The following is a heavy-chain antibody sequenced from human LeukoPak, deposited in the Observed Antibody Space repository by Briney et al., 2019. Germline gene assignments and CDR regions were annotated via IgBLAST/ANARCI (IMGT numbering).Heavy chain of an antibody. J-gene: IGHJ4*02. CDR1: DSTFTRYG. D-gene: IGHD3-3*01. Sequence: ASVKVSCKASDSTFTRYGISWVRQATGQGLEWMGWMNPNSGNTGYAQKFQGRVTITRNTSISTAYMELSSLRSEDTAVYYCARGGNDFWSGYYYFDYWGQGTLVTVSS. CDR2: MNPNSGNT. V-gene: IGHV1-8*03. CDR3: ARGGNDFWSGYYYFDY.